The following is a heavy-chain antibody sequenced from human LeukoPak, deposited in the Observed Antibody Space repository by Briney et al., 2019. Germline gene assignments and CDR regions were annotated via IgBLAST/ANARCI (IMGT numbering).Heavy chain of an antibody. CDR1: GFTFSNYN. V-gene: IGHV3-21*01. CDR3: ARANYFDY. J-gene: IGHJ4*02. Sequence: GGSLRLSCAASGFTFSNYNMNWVRQTPGKGLEWVSSITRGSIYTFYADSVKGRFTISRDNAKNSLSLQMNSLRAEDTAVYYCARANYFDYWGQESLVTVSS. CDR2: ITRGSIYT.